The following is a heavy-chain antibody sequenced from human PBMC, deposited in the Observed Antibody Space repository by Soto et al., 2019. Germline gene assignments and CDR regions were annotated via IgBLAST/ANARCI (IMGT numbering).Heavy chain of an antibody. V-gene: IGHV3-33*01. J-gene: IGHJ4*02. CDR2: IWYDGSNK. D-gene: IGHD5-18*01. Sequence: QVQLVESGGGVVQPGRSLGLSCAGSGFPSSSYGIHWVRQAPGKGLEWVARIWYDGSNKYYSDSVKGRFTISRDNSKNTVYLQMNSLRAEDTAVYYCARDLVGYNYGPAHWGQGTLVTVSS. CDR3: ARDLVGYNYGPAH. CDR1: GFPSSSYG.